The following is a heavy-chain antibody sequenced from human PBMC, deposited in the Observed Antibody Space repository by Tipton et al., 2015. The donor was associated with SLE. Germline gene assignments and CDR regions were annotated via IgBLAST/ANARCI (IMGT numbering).Heavy chain of an antibody. Sequence: SLRLSCTASGFTFNSYVMNWVRQAPGKGLGWVSSMSGSGATIYYADSVKGRFTISRDNARNTLYLQMNSLRVEDTAVYYCARGWENTVMVDFEYWGQGTLVTVSS. CDR1: GFTFNSYV. D-gene: IGHD5-18*01. CDR3: ARGWENTVMVDFEY. V-gene: IGHV3-23*01. J-gene: IGHJ4*02. CDR2: MSGSGATI.